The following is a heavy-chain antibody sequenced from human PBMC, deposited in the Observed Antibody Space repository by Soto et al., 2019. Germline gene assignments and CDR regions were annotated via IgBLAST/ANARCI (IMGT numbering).Heavy chain of an antibody. CDR2: IIPICGTA. CDR1: GGTFSSYA. D-gene: IGHD2-2*01. V-gene: IGHV1-69*01. CDR3: ARLAGGGVVPAALYYYYGMDV. Sequence: QVQLVQSGAEVKKPGSSVKVSCKASGGTFSSYAISWVRQAPGQGLGWMGVIIPICGTANYAQKFQGRVTITADESTSTAYMELSSLRSEDTAVYYCARLAGGGVVPAALYYYYGMDVWGQGTTVTVSS. J-gene: IGHJ6*02.